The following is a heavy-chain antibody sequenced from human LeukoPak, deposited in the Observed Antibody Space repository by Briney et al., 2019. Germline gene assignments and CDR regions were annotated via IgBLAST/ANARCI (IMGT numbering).Heavy chain of an antibody. J-gene: IGHJ4*02. V-gene: IGHV4-59*12. CDR1: GGSISSYY. D-gene: IGHD5-18*01. Sequence: SETLSLTCTVSGGSISSYYWSWIRQPPGKGLEWIGYIYHSGSTNYNPSLKSRVTISVDKSKSQFSLNLSSVTAADTAVYYCARKGYTYGSFNYWGQGTLVTVSS. CDR3: ARKGYTYGSFNY. CDR2: IYHSGST.